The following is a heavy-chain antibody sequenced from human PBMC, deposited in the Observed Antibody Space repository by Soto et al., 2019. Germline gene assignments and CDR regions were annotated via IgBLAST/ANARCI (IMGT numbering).Heavy chain of an antibody. Sequence: QITLKESGPTLVKPTQTLTLTCTFSGFSLSTSGVGVGWIRQPPGKALEWLALIYWDDDKRYSPSLKSRLTXTXXTSKNQVVLTMTNMDPVDTATYYCAHSGVTLPFDPWGQGTLVTVSS. CDR3: AHSGVTLPFDP. CDR1: GFSLSTSGVG. D-gene: IGHD5-18*01. J-gene: IGHJ5*02. V-gene: IGHV2-5*02. CDR2: IYWDDDK.